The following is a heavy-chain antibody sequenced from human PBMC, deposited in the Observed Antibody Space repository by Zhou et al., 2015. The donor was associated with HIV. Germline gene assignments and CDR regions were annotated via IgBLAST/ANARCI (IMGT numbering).Heavy chain of an antibody. D-gene: IGHD3-3*01. CDR2: IIPTSGST. J-gene: IGHJ4*02. V-gene: IGHV1-46*01. CDR3: ARPYYDFWSGYYGY. Sequence: VQLVQSGAEVKKPGASVKVSCKASGYSFTSYYMHWVRQAPGQGLEWMGIIIPTSGSTYYAQKFRGRVTMTRDTSTSTVYMELSSLRSEDTAVYYCARPYYDFWSGYYGYWGQGTLVTVSP. CDR1: GYSFTSYY.